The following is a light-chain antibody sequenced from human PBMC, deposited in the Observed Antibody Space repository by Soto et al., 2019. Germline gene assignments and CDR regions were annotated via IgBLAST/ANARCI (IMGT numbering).Light chain of an antibody. Sequence: EIVLTQSPGTLSLPPVERATLSCMASQSVSSNKLAWYQQKPGQAPRLLIYGASGRATGIPDRFSGSGSGTDFTLTISRLEPEDFAVYYCQVFDGSLWTFGQGTKVDIK. CDR3: QVFDGSLWT. J-gene: IGKJ1*01. CDR2: GAS. CDR1: QSVSSNK. V-gene: IGKV3-20*01.